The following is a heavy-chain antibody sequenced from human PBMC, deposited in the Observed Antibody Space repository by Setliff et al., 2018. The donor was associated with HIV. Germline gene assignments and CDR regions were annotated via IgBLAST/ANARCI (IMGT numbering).Heavy chain of an antibody. V-gene: IGHV4-39*07. CDR1: GGSISSSSYY. Sequence: NPSETLSLTCTVSGGSISSSSYYWGWIRQPPGKGLEWIGSIYYSGSTYYNPSLKSRVTISVDTSKNQFSLKLNSVTAADTAVYYCARSPPTTFWSGYTYYYYMDVWGKGTTVTVSS. CDR2: IYYSGST. J-gene: IGHJ6*03. D-gene: IGHD3-3*01. CDR3: ARSPPTTFWSGYTYYYYMDV.